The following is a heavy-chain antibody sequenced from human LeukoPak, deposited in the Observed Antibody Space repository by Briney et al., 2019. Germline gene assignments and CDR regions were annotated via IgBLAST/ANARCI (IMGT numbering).Heavy chain of an antibody. CDR3: ARGYNFIYYFDY. V-gene: IGHV4-59*01. CDR2: VYYTGST. J-gene: IGHJ4*02. CDR1: GDSISSYY. Sequence: SETLSLTCTVSGDSISSYYWSWIRQPPGKELEWIGYVYYTGSTNYNPSLKSRVTISVDTSQNQFSLKLSSVTAADTAIYYCARGYNFIYYFDYWGQGSPVTASS. D-gene: IGHD5-12*01.